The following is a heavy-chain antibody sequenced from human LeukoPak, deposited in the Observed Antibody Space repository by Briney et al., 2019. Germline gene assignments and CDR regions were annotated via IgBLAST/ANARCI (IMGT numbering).Heavy chain of an antibody. CDR2: IFYSGTT. CDR3: ARHESGSRLRDY. J-gene: IGHJ4*02. Sequence: SETLSLTCTVSGYSISSGYYWGWIRQPPGKGLEWIGSIFYSGTTYYNPSLKSRVTISVDTSKNQFSLKLSSVTAADTAVYYCARHESGSRLRDYWGQGTLVTVSS. CDR1: GYSISSGYY. V-gene: IGHV4-38-2*02. D-gene: IGHD1-26*01.